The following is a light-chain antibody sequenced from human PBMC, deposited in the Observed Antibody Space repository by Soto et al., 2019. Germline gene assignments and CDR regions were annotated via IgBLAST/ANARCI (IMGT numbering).Light chain of an antibody. V-gene: IGKV1-39*01. CDR2: AAS. CDR1: ESISRH. Sequence: DIQMTQSPSSLSASVGDRVTITCRASESISRHLNWYQQKPGKAPNLLIYAASSLQNGVPSRFSGSGAGTDCTLTISNLQPEDFATYYCQQSYSTLSITFGEGTRLEIK. J-gene: IGKJ5*01. CDR3: QQSYSTLSIT.